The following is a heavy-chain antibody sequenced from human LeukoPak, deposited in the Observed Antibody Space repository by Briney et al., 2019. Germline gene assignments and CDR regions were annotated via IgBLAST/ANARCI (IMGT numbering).Heavy chain of an antibody. V-gene: IGHV3-23*01. J-gene: IGHJ5*02. CDR1: GFTFSSYA. CDR3: AKVPYSGSDNWFDP. CDR2: ISGGGST. D-gene: IGHD1-26*01. Sequence: GGSLRLSCAASGFTFSSYAMSWVRQAPGKGLEWVSAISGGGSTYYADSVKGRFTISRENSKNTLYLQMNSLRAEDTAVYYCAKVPYSGSDNWFDPWGQGTLVTVSS.